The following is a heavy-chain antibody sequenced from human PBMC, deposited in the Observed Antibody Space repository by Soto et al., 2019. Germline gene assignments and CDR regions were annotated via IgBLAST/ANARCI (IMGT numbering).Heavy chain of an antibody. CDR3: VRFCSWPGGGVGPWGDY. Sequence: QITLKESGPTLVKPTQTLTLTCTFSGFSLRNSKVGVDWIRQPPGKALEWLALIYWDDDKRYSPSLKRRLTITKDTPRNPLLLTMTNIDPVDTATYYCVRFCSWPGGGVGPWGDYWGQGTLYTVSS. CDR2: IYWDDDK. D-gene: IGHD6-13*01. V-gene: IGHV2-5*02. CDR1: GFSLRNSKVG. J-gene: IGHJ4*02.